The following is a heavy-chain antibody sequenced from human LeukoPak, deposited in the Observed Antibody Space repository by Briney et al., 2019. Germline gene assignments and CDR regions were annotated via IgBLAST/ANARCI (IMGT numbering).Heavy chain of an antibody. V-gene: IGHV1-24*01. Sequence: GTSVKVSCKVSGYTLTELSMHWVRQAPGKGLEWMGGFDPEDGETIYAQKFQGRVTMTEDTSTDTAYMELSSLRSEDTAVYYCATVTEYSSGNWVVPGFDYWGQGTLVTVSS. CDR1: GYTLTELS. J-gene: IGHJ4*02. CDR2: FDPEDGET. CDR3: ATVTEYSSGNWVVPGFDY. D-gene: IGHD6-19*01.